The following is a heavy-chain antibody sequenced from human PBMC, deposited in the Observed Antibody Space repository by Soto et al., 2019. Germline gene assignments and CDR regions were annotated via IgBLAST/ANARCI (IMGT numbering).Heavy chain of an antibody. D-gene: IGHD3-22*01. J-gene: IGHJ4*02. CDR3: ASRYPYYYDSSGYYYPY. CDR2: IYYSGST. Sequence: SETLSLTCTVSGGSISSYYWSWIRQPPGKGLEWIGYIYYSGSTNYNPSLKSRVTISVDTSKNQFSLKLSSVTAADTAVYYCASRYPYYYDSSGYYYPYWGQGTQVTVS. CDR1: GGSISSYY. V-gene: IGHV4-59*08.